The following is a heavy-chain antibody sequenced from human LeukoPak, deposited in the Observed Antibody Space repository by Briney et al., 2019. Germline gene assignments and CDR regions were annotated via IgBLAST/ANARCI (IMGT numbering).Heavy chain of an antibody. CDR2: ISGGGSTK. J-gene: IGHJ3*02. CDR3: ARDNFGVTAPYDAFDI. CDR1: GFSFSDHY. D-gene: IGHD3-3*01. V-gene: IGHV3-11*01. Sequence: PGGSLRLSCAASGFSFSDHYMSWIRQAPGKGLEWVSYISGGGSTKSYTDSVKGRFTISRDNAKNSLYLQMNSLRAEDTAVYYCARDNFGVTAPYDAFDIWGQGTMVTVSS.